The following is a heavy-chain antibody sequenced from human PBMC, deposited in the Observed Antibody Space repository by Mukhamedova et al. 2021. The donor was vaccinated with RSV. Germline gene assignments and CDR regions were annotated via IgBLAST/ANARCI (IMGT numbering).Heavy chain of an antibody. CDR2: LSGDGAVT. Sequence: SVLSGDGAVTYYADSVKGRFTIFRDNSKNTLDLQMNSLRVEETALYYCARGSNPGSYNDYWGQGSLGTVSS. CDR3: ARGSNPGSYNDY. V-gene: IGHV3-23*01. J-gene: IGHJ4*02. D-gene: IGHD1-26*01.